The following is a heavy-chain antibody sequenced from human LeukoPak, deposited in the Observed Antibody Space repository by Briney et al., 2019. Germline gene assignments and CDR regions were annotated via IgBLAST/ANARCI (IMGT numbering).Heavy chain of an antibody. CDR2: ISSSGTTI. V-gene: IGHV3-11*04. Sequence: GGSLRLSCAASGLTFSDYYMTWIRQSPGKGLEWVSFISSSGTTIYSADSVRGRFTVSRDNAKNSLFLHMNSLRAEDTAVYYCAIQITMIVVVPYFDYWGQGTLVTVSS. CDR3: AIQITMIVVVPYFDY. CDR1: GLTFSDYY. J-gene: IGHJ4*02. D-gene: IGHD3-22*01.